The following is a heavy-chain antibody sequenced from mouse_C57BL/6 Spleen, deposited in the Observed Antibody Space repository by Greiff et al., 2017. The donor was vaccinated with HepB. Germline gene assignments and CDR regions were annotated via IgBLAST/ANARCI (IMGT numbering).Heavy chain of an antibody. V-gene: IGHV1-18*01. Sequence: EVKLQQSGPELVKPGASVKIPCKASGYTFTDYNMDWVKQSHGKSLEWIGDINPNNGGTIYNQKFKGKATLTVDKSSSTAYMELRSLTSEDTAVYYCARRAPLYYGSSYDYFDYWGQGTTLTVSS. CDR1: GYTFTDYN. J-gene: IGHJ2*01. CDR2: INPNNGGT. CDR3: ARRAPLYYGSSYDYFDY. D-gene: IGHD1-1*01.